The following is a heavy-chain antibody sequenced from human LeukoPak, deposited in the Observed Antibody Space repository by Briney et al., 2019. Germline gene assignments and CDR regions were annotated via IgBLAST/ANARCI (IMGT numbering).Heavy chain of an antibody. D-gene: IGHD3-10*01. CDR1: GYTFTGYY. Sequence: ASVKVSCKASGYTFTGYYMHGVRQAPGQGLEWMGGINPNSGGTNYAQKFQRWVTITRDTSISTAYMELSTLRSHDTAVYYWARASSLWPTFAYWVQGPLVTVSS. CDR2: INPNSGGT. J-gene: IGHJ1*01. CDR3: ARASSLWPTFAY. V-gene: IGHV1-2*04.